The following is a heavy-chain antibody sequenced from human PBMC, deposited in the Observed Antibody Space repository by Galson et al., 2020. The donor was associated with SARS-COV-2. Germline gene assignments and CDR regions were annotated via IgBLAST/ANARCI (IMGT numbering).Heavy chain of an antibody. V-gene: IGHV3-23*03. J-gene: IGHJ3*02. D-gene: IGHD6-13*01. CDR1: GFTFSSYA. CDR3: PRHSSSWGHDAFDI. Sequence: GGSLRLSCAASGFTFSSYAMSCVRQAPGKGLEWVSVIYSGGSTYYANSVKGRFTISRDNSKNTLHLQMNSLRAEDTAVYYCPRHSSSWGHDAFDIWGQGTMVTVSS. CDR2: IYSGGST.